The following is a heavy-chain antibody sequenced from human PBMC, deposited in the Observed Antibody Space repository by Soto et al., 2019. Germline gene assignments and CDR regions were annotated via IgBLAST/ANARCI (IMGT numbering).Heavy chain of an antibody. J-gene: IGHJ6*02. CDR1: GFTFSKYG. V-gene: IGHV3-30*02. Sequence: AGYLRLSCAASGFTFSKYGVHWVRQDPNKGQEKVAVIYDESNKYYADSVKGRFTISRDNSKNTLYLQMNSLRAEVTAVYYCAKEVWSGPMDVWGQGTTVTVSS. CDR2: IYDESNK. CDR3: AKEVWSGPMDV. D-gene: IGHD3-3*01.